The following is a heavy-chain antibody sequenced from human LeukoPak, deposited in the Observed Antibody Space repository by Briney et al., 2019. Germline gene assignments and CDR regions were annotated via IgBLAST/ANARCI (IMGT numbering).Heavy chain of an antibody. CDR1: GFTFSSYA. CDR2: ISGSGGST. V-gene: IGHV3-23*01. J-gene: IGHJ5*02. Sequence: GGSLRLSCAASGFTFSSYAMSWVRQAPGKGLEWVSAISGSGGSTYYADSVKGRFTISRDNSKNTLYLQMNSLRAEDTAVYYCAKDREYYYDSSGSLGFDPWGQGTLVTVSS. D-gene: IGHD3-22*01. CDR3: AKDREYYYDSSGSLGFDP.